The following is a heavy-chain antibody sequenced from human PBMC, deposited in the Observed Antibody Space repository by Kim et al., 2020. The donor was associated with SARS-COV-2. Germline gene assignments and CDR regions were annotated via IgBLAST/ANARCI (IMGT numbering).Heavy chain of an antibody. CDR3: ARQSNGGDWRLDY. CDR2: IFPDDSQT. CDR1: GYSFTKFW. Sequence: GESLKISCKASGYSFTKFWIAWVCQRPGKGLEWMGIIFPDDSQTRYSPSSQGQVTMSVDKSTNTAYLQWRSLKDADTGIYFCARQSNGGDWRLDYWGQGTPVTVSS. J-gene: IGHJ4*02. V-gene: IGHV5-51*01. D-gene: IGHD2-21*02.